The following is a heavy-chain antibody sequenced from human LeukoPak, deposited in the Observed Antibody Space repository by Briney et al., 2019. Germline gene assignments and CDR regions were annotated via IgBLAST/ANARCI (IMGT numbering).Heavy chain of an antibody. V-gene: IGHV4-30-2*01. D-gene: IGHD2-2*02. J-gene: IGHJ4*02. CDR2: IYHSGST. CDR3: ARAIGKQAQVRYCSSTSCYMRYYFDY. Sequence: NPSQTLSLTCTVSGGSISSGGYYWSWIRQPPGKGLEWIGYIYHSGSTYYNPSLKSRVTISVDRPKNQFSLKLSSVTAADTAVYYCARAIGKQAQVRYCSSTSCYMRYYFDYWGQGTLVTVSS. CDR1: GGSISSGGYY.